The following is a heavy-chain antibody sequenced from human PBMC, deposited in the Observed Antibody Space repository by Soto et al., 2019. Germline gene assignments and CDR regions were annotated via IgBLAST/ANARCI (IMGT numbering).Heavy chain of an antibody. CDR1: GGSISSHSNY. CDR2: IYYDGRT. D-gene: IGHD3-22*01. Sequence: TSETLSLTCTVSGGSISSHSNYWSWIRQHPGKGLEWIGYIYYDGRTYFNPSLQSRLSMSVDTSENQFSLKLSSLTAADTAVYCCARGNPIFDSSGLAFDYWGPGTLVTVSS. V-gene: IGHV4-31*03. CDR3: ARGNPIFDSSGLAFDY. J-gene: IGHJ4*02.